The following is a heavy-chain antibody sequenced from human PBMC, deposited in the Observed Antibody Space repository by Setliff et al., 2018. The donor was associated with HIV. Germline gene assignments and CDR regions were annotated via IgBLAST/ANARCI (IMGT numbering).Heavy chain of an antibody. V-gene: IGHV4-39*01. CDR3: ARHEGYNDFLTGYFRYKRYDP. D-gene: IGHD3-9*01. Sequence: ASETLSLTCTVSGGSIASSTHYWAWIRQPPGKGLEWIGSVYYNGATDHNPSLKSRVTISVDTSNQQFSLKLSSVTAADTAVYYCARHEGYNDFLTGYFRYKRYDPWGQGTLVTVSS. CDR2: VYYNGAT. J-gene: IGHJ5*02. CDR1: GGSIASSTHY.